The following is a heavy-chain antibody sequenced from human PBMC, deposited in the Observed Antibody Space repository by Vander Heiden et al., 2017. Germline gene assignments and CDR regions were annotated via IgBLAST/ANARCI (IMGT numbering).Heavy chain of an antibody. Sequence: QVQLQQWGAGLLKPSETLSLTCAVYGGSFSGYYWSWIRQPPGKGLEWIGEINHSGSTNYNPSLKSRVTISVDTSKNQFSLKLSSVTAAETAVYYCARGIQGITICGVDASDAFDIWGQGTMVTVSS. CDR3: ARGIQGITICGVDASDAFDI. CDR1: GGSFSGYY. CDR2: INHSGST. V-gene: IGHV4-34*01. J-gene: IGHJ3*02. D-gene: IGHD3-3*01.